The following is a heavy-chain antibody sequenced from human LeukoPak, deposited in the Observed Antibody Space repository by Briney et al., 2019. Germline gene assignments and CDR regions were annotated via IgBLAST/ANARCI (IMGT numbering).Heavy chain of an antibody. Sequence: SETLSLTCTVSGGSISRDYWSWIRQPPGKGLEWIGYIYYSGSTNYNPSLKSRVTISVDTSKNQFSLKLSSVTAADTAVYYCARTHLTTVVTRFDYWGQGTLVTVSS. CDR1: GGSISRDY. CDR3: ARTHLTTVVTRFDY. J-gene: IGHJ4*02. D-gene: IGHD4-23*01. CDR2: IYYSGST. V-gene: IGHV4-59*08.